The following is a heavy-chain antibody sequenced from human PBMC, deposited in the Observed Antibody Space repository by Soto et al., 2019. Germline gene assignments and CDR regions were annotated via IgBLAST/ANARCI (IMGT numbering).Heavy chain of an antibody. Sequence: PSETLSLTCTVSGGSFSSSSYYWVWVRQPPGKGLEWIGSIYYDGATYYNPSLKSRVTISVDTSKNQFSLKLSSVTAADTAVYYCARARGARYFDYWGQGTLVTVSS. CDR3: ARARGARYFDY. V-gene: IGHV4-39*07. D-gene: IGHD2-15*01. J-gene: IGHJ4*02. CDR1: GGSFSSSSYY. CDR2: IYYDGAT.